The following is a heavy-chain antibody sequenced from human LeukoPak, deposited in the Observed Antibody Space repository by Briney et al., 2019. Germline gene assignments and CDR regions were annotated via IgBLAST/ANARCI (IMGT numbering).Heavy chain of an antibody. Sequence: GGSLRLSCAASGFTFSSYEMNWVRQAPGKGLEWVSYISSGGSTIYYADSVKGRFTISRDNAKNSLYLQMNSLRAEDTAVYYCARDFRADAFDIWGQGTMVTVSS. J-gene: IGHJ3*02. CDR1: GFTFSSYE. CDR2: ISSGGSTI. CDR3: ARDFRADAFDI. V-gene: IGHV3-48*03. D-gene: IGHD3-10*01.